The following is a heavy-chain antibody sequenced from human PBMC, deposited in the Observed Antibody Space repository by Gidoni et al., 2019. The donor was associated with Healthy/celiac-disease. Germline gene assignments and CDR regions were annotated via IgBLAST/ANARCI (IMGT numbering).Heavy chain of an antibody. CDR2: INPNSGGT. CDR3: AREGIHMVRGVIGQNWFDP. J-gene: IGHJ5*02. V-gene: IGHV1-2*02. D-gene: IGHD3-10*01. Sequence: QVQLVQSGAEVKQPGASVKVSCKASGYTFTGYYMHWVRQAPGQGLEWMGWINPNSGGTNYAQKFQGRVTMTRDTSISTAYMELSRLRSDDTAVYYCAREGIHMVRGVIGQNWFDPWGQGTLVTVSS. CDR1: GYTFTGYY.